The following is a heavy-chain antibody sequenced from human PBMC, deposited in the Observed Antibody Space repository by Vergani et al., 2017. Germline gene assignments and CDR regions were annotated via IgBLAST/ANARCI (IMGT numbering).Heavy chain of an antibody. CDR1: CVSMQSGSFY. CDR3: ARGETRTDWFDP. D-gene: IGHD3/OR15-3a*01. CDR2: VYPSGTT. J-gene: IGHJ5*02. Sequence: QVQLHEFGPGLVKPSEILSLLCSVSCVSMQSGSFYLTWIRQTAERRLEWMGRVYPSGTTNYNPSLNGRVTIFVDKSKNLLSLRLNSVTAADTAVYYCARGETRTDWFDPWGQGTLVTVSS. V-gene: IGHV4-61*02.